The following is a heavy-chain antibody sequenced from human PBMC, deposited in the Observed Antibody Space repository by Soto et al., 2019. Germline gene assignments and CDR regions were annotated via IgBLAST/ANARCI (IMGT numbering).Heavy chain of an antibody. CDR2: IYYSGST. Sequence: PSETLSLTCTVSGGSISSGGYYWSWIRQHPGKGLEWIGYIYYSGSTYYNPSLKSRVTISVDTSKNQFSLKLSSVTAADTAVYYCARGLVAAGNNWFDPWGQGTLVTVSS. D-gene: IGHD6-25*01. CDR3: ARGLVAAGNNWFDP. CDR1: GGSISSGGYY. J-gene: IGHJ5*02. V-gene: IGHV4-31*03.